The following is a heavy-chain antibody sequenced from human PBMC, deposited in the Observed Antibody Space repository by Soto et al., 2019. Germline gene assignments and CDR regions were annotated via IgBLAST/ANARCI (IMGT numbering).Heavy chain of an antibody. V-gene: IGHV3-30-3*01. J-gene: IGHJ3*02. D-gene: IGHD6-13*01. CDR3: ARESYSSSWAGAFDI. Sequence: PGGSLRLSCEASGFTFSSYAMHWVRQAPGKGLEWVAVISYDGSNKYYADYVKGRFTISRDNSKNTLYLQMNSLRAEDTAVYYCARESYSSSWAGAFDIWGQGTMVTVSS. CDR1: GFTFSSYA. CDR2: ISYDGSNK.